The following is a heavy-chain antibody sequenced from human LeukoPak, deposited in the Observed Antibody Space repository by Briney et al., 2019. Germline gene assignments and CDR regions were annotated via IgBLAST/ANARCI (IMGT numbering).Heavy chain of an antibody. J-gene: IGHJ4*02. D-gene: IGHD6-19*01. V-gene: IGHV3-11*01. Sequence: GGSLRLSCAASGFSFNNYYMGWIRQAPGKGLEWVSYISASGSTIFYADSVKGRFTISRENAKNSLYLQMNSLRAEDTALYYCARAVAGIPSDYWGQGTLVTVSS. CDR2: ISASGSTI. CDR3: ARAVAGIPSDY. CDR1: GFSFNNYY.